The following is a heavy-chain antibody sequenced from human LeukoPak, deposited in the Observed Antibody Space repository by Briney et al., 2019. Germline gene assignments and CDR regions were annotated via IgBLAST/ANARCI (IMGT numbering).Heavy chain of an antibody. CDR2: INHSRST. J-gene: IGHJ3*02. CDR3: ARDPQDYGGNSVAFDI. D-gene: IGHD4-23*01. V-gene: IGHV4-34*01. CDR1: GGSFSPYY. Sequence: PSETLSLSCAVYGGSFSPYYWSWIRQSPDKGLEWIGEINHSRSTNYNPSLKSRVTISVDTSKNQFSLKLSSVTAADTAVYYCARDPQDYGGNSVAFDIWGQGTMVTVSS.